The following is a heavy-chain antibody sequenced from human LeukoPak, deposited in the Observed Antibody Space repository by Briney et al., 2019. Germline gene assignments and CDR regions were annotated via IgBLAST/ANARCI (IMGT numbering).Heavy chain of an antibody. J-gene: IGHJ4*02. CDR1: GFTFNNYW. D-gene: IGHD1-26*01. CDR2: IDPNGGNI. V-gene: IGHV3-74*01. Sequence: GGSLRLSCAASGFTFNNYWMHWVRQTPGKGLVWVSRIDPNGGNIAYADSVKGRFTISRDNAKNTLSLQMNSLRDEDSAVYYCARDHIAWDFDYWGQGALVTVSS. CDR3: ARDHIAWDFDY.